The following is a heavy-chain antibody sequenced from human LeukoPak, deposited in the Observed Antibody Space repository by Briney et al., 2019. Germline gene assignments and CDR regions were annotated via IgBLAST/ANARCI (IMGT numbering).Heavy chain of an antibody. V-gene: IGHV1-18*04. CDR3: ARVGYGRAPTDY. D-gene: IGHD4-17*01. Sequence: ASVKVSCKASGYTFTGYYMHWVRQAPGQGLEWMGWISAYNGNTNYAQKLQGRVTMTTDTSTSTAYMELRSLRSDDTAVYYCARVGYGRAPTDYWGQGTLVTVSS. CDR1: GYTFTGYY. CDR2: ISAYNGNT. J-gene: IGHJ4*02.